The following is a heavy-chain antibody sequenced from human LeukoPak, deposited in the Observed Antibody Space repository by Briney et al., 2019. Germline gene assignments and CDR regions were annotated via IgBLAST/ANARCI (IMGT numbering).Heavy chain of an antibody. CDR2: ISSSSSTI. D-gene: IGHD2-15*01. Sequence: GLEWVSYISSSSSTIYYADSVKGRFTISRDNAKNSLYLQMNSLRAGDTAVYYCARTPGRVYWGQGTLVTVSS. J-gene: IGHJ4*02. V-gene: IGHV3-48*04. CDR3: ARTPGRVY.